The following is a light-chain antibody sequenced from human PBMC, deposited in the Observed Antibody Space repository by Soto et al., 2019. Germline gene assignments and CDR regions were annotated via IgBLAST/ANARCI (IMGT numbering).Light chain of an antibody. V-gene: IGLV2-14*01. CDR3: SSYTSSRAYV. CDR1: SGDVGAYNF. CDR2: EVS. J-gene: IGLJ1*01. Sequence: QSALTQPASVSGSPGQSITISCTGTSGDVGAYNFVSWYQHHPGKAPKLMIHEVSNRPSGVSNRFSGSKSGNTASLTISGLQAEDEADYYCSSYTSSRAYVFGIGTKLTVL.